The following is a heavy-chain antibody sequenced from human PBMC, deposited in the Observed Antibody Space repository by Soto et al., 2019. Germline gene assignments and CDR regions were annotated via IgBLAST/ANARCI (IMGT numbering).Heavy chain of an antibody. CDR2: IYYSGST. Sequence: QVQLQESGPGLVKPSQTLSLTCTVSGGSISSGGYYWSWIRQHPGKGLEWIGYIYYSGSTYYNPSLKSRVTITEDTSKNQCSLKLSSVTAADTAVYYCARDLAEGRYYYDSSGYYVGWFDPWGQGTLVTVSS. V-gene: IGHV4-31*03. D-gene: IGHD3-22*01. J-gene: IGHJ5*02. CDR3: ARDLAEGRYYYDSSGYYVGWFDP. CDR1: GGSISSGGYY.